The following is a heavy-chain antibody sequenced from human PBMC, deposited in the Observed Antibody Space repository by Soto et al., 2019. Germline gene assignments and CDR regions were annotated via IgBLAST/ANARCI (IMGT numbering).Heavy chain of an antibody. D-gene: IGHD4-17*01. V-gene: IGHV3-23*01. CDR2: ISGSGGST. CDR3: AKADYGDYVDYYYMDV. J-gene: IGHJ6*03. Sequence: GGSLRLSCAASGFTFSSYAMSWVRQAPGKGLEWVSAISGSGGSTYYADSVKGRFTISRDNSKNTLYLQMNSLRAEDTAVYYCAKADYGDYVDYYYMDVWGKGTTVTVSS. CDR1: GFTFSSYA.